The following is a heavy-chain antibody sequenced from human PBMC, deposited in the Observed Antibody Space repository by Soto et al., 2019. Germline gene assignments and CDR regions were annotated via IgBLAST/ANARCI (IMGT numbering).Heavy chain of an antibody. CDR2: IIPILGIA. J-gene: IGHJ4*02. Sequence: SVKVSCKASGGTFSSYTISWVRQAPGQGLEWMGRIIPILGIANYAQKFQGRVTITADKSTSTAYMELSSLRSEDTAVYYCARETCSGGSCPLDYWGQGPLVTVSS. D-gene: IGHD2-15*01. CDR1: GGTFSSYT. V-gene: IGHV1-69*04. CDR3: ARETCSGGSCPLDY.